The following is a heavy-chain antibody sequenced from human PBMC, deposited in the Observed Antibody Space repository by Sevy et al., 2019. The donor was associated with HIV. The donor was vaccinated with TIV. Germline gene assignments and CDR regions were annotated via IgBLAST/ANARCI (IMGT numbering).Heavy chain of an antibody. J-gene: IGHJ6*02. D-gene: IGHD5-12*01. CDR2: LHNDGRT. CDR3: ARDKIVATTYFYYGLDV. CDR1: GFTVNNNN. Sequence: GGSLRLSCAVSGFTVNNNNMNWVRQAPGKGLEWVSLLHNDGRTSYADSVKGRFTISRDTSKNTLYLQMKSLRAEDTAIYYCARDKIVATTYFYYGLDVWGQGTTVTVSS. V-gene: IGHV3-53*01.